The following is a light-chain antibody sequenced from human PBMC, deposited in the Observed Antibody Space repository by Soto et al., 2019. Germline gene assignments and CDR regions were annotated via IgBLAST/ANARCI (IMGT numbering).Light chain of an antibody. Sequence: DIQLTQSPSSLSASVGDRVSITCRVSQDSGSCLNWNRQKPGKVPKPLIYGPSNLQSGVPSRFSGSGSGTEFTLTISSLQPDDFATYYCQHYNSYSEAFGQGNKVDIK. CDR2: GPS. J-gene: IGKJ1*01. CDR1: QDSGSC. V-gene: IGKV1-27*01. CDR3: QHYNSYSEA.